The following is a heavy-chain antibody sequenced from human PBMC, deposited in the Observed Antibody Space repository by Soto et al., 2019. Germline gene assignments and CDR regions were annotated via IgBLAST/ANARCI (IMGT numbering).Heavy chain of an antibody. V-gene: IGHV4-34*01. CDR2: INHSGST. J-gene: IGHJ6*02. Sequence: PSETLSLTCAVYGGSFSGYYWSWIRQPPGKGLEWIGEINHSGSTNYNPSLKSRVTISVDTSKNQFSLKLSSVTAADTAVYYCARDSGEDSKCYYYYGMDVWGQGTTVTVSS. CDR1: GGSFSGYY. D-gene: IGHD5-12*01. CDR3: ARDSGEDSKCYYYYGMDV.